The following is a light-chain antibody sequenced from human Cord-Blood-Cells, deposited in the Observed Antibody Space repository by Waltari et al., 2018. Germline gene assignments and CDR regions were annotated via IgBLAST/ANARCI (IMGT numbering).Light chain of an antibody. CDR2: DAS. CDR1: QSVSSY. Sequence: EIVLTQSPATLSLPPGARATLSCRASQSVSSYLAWYQPKPGQAPRLLIYDASNRATGIPARFSGSGSGTDFTLTISSLEPEDFAVYYCQQRSNWPLTFGGGTKVEIK. CDR3: QQRSNWPLT. J-gene: IGKJ4*01. V-gene: IGKV3-11*01.